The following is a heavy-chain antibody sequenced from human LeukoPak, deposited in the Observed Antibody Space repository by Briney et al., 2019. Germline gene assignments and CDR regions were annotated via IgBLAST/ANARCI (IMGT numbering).Heavy chain of an antibody. Sequence: SQTLSLTCAISGDRVSSNSAAWNWIRQSPSRGLEWLGRTYYRSKWYNDYAVSVKSRITINPDTSKNQFSLQLNSVTPEDTAVYYCARGDYDFWSGYYTFDYWGQGTLVTVSS. CDR2: TYYRSKWYN. V-gene: IGHV6-1*01. CDR3: ARGDYDFWSGYYTFDY. J-gene: IGHJ4*02. CDR1: GDRVSSNSAA. D-gene: IGHD3-3*01.